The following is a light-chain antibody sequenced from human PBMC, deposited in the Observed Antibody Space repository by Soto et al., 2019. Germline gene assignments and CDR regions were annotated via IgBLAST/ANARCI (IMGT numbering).Light chain of an antibody. J-gene: IGLJ1*01. CDR1: SSDVGGYNY. CDR3: SSYTSSSTGV. Sequence: QSALTQPASVSGSPGQSITISCTGTSSDVGGYNYVSWYQQHPGKAPKLMIYDVSNRPSGVSNRFSGSKSGNTASLTISGLQAEDEADYYCSSYTSSSTGVFGTWTKLTVL. CDR2: DVS. V-gene: IGLV2-14*01.